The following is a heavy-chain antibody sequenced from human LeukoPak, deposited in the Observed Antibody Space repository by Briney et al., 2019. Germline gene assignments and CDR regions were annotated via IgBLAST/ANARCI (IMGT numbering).Heavy chain of an antibody. J-gene: IGHJ4*02. D-gene: IGHD3-22*01. V-gene: IGHV3-23*01. CDR3: ARVPVVVITGAPFDY. CDR1: GFTFSSYA. CDR2: ISGSGGST. Sequence: GGSLRLSCVASGFTFSSYAMSWVRQAPGKGLEWVSFISGSGGSTYYTDSVKGRFTISRDNSKNTLSLQMNSLRAEDTAVYYCARVPVVVITGAPFDYWGQGTLVTVSS.